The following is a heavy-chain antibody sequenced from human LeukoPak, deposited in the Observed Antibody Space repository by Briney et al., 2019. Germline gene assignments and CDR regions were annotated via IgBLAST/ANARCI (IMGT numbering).Heavy chain of an antibody. CDR2: ISSSSSTI. D-gene: IGHD6-13*01. CDR3: ARAGSSSSIPYAVVSTWFDP. CDR1: GFTFSSYS. V-gene: IGHV3-48*01. J-gene: IGHJ5*02. Sequence: GGSLRLSCAASGFTFSSYSMNWVRQAPGKGLEWVSYISSSSSTICYADSVKGRFTISRDNAKNSLYLQMNSLRAEDTAVYYCARAGSSSSIPYAVVSTWFDPWGQGTLVTVSS.